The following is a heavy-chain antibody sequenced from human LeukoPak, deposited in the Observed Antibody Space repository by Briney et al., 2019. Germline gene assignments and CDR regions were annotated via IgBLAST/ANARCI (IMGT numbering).Heavy chain of an antibody. CDR2: INTDGRVT. CDR3: IRETHVGLHLEY. CDR1: GFTFTTYW. V-gene: IGHV3-74*01. Sequence: GGSLRLSCEASGFTFTTYWMHWVRQVPGKGLVWVARINTDGRVTTYADSVKGRFTVSRGNAENTLYLQMNNLRPEDTAVYYCIRETHVGLHLEYWGQGTLATVSA. J-gene: IGHJ4*02. D-gene: IGHD3-10*02.